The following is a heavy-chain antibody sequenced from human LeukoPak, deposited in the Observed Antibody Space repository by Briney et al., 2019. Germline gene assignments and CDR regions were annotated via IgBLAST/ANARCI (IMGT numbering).Heavy chain of an antibody. CDR3: ARDSAEAYRGWYGNWFDP. J-gene: IGHJ5*02. V-gene: IGHV3-21*01. CDR1: GFTFSRYS. D-gene: IGHD6-19*01. CDR2: IRSSSSYI. Sequence: GGSLRLSCAASGFTFSRYSMNWVRQAPGKGLEWVSSIRSSSSYIYYADSVKGRFTISRDNAKNSLYLQMNSLRAEDTAVYYCARDSAEAYRGWYGNWFDPWGQGTRVTVSS.